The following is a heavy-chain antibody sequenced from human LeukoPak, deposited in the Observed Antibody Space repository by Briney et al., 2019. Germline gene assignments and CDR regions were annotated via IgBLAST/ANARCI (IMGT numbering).Heavy chain of an antibody. V-gene: IGHV3-23*01. D-gene: IGHD3-9*01. CDR2: IRDSGGST. CDR1: GFTFSSYA. J-gene: IGHJ4*02. Sequence: GGSLRLSCAASGFTFSSYAMSWVRQAPGKGLEWVSGIRDSGGSTYYADSVKGRFTISRDNSKNTLYMQMNSLRAEDTAVYYCARDFDWLLGAFDYWGQGTLVTVSS. CDR3: ARDFDWLLGAFDY.